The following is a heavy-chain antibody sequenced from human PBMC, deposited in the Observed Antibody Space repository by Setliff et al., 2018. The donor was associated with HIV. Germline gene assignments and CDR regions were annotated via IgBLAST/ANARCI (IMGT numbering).Heavy chain of an antibody. CDR3: ARDRICSGGSCYVGWFDP. J-gene: IGHJ5*02. CDR2: IYYSGST. CDR1: GGSISSHY. D-gene: IGHD2-15*01. Sequence: SETLSLTCTVSGGSISSHYWSWIRQPPGKGLEWIGSIYYSGSTNYNPSLKSRVTISVDTSKNQFSLKLSSVTAADTAVYYCARDRICSGGSCYVGWFDPWGQGTLVTVSS. V-gene: IGHV4-59*11.